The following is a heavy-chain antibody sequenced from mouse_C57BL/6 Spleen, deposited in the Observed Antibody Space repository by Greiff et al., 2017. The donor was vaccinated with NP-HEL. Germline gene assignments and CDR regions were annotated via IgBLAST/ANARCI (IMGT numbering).Heavy chain of an antibody. J-gene: IGHJ3*01. CDR3: ARRDYYGSSYAWFAY. CDR1: GYTFTDHT. V-gene: IGHV1-78*01. D-gene: IGHD1-1*01. Sequence: QVQLQQSDAELVKPGASVKISCKVSGYTFTDHTIHWMKQRPEQGLEWIGYIYPRDGSTKYNEKFKGKATLTADKFSNTDYMQLNSLTSEDSAVYFCARRDYYGSSYAWFAYWGKGTLVTVSA. CDR2: IYPRDGST.